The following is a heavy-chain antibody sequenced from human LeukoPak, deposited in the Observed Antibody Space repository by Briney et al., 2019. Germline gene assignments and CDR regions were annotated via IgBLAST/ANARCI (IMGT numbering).Heavy chain of an antibody. D-gene: IGHD6-6*01. CDR1: GFTFSDYY. CDR2: ISSSGSTI. Sequence: PGGSLRLSCAASGFTFSDYYMSWIRQAPGKWLEWVSYISSSGSTIYYADSVKGRFTISRDNAKNSLYLQMNSLRADDTAVYYCAGTTDSSSLDYWGQGTLVTVSS. CDR3: AGTTDSSSLDY. V-gene: IGHV3-11*01. J-gene: IGHJ4*02.